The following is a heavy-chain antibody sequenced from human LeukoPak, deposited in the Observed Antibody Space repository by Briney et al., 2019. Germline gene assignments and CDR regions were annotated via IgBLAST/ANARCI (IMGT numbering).Heavy chain of an antibody. CDR2: IYYSGST. D-gene: IGHD6-6*01. Sequence: SETLSLTCTVSGGSISSYYWSWIRQPPGKGLEWIGYIYYSGSTNYNPSLKSRVTISVDTSKNQFSLKLSSVTAADTAVYYCARGYGSSFYYYYYMDVWGKGTTVTVSS. CDR1: GGSISSYY. V-gene: IGHV4-59*12. J-gene: IGHJ6*03. CDR3: ARGYGSSFYYYYYMDV.